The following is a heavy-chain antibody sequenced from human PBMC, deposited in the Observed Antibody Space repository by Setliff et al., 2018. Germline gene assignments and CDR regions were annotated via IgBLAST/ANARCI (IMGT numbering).Heavy chain of an antibody. CDR2: IFYSGST. D-gene: IGHD3-22*01. Sequence: SETLSLTCSVSGGSISSYYWSWMRQPPGKGLEWIGYIFYSGSTNYNPSLKSRATISVDTSKNQFSLNLSSVTAADTAVYYCARLWISYESNTYFYPKYFDFWGQGTLVTVSS. CDR1: GGSISSYY. J-gene: IGHJ4*02. CDR3: ARLWISYESNTYFYPKYFDF. V-gene: IGHV4-59*08.